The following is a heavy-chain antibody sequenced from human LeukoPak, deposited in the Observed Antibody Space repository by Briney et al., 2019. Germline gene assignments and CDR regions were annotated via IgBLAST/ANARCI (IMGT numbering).Heavy chain of an antibody. Sequence: GASVKVSCKASGYTFTCYYMHWVRQAPGQGLEWMGWINPNSGGTNYAQKFQGRVTMTRDTSISTAYMELSSLRSEDTAVYYCARGLGSGGSFYFDYWGQGTLVTVSS. J-gene: IGHJ4*02. CDR1: GYTFTCYY. CDR2: INPNSGGT. CDR3: ARGLGSGGSFYFDY. D-gene: IGHD2-15*01. V-gene: IGHV1-2*02.